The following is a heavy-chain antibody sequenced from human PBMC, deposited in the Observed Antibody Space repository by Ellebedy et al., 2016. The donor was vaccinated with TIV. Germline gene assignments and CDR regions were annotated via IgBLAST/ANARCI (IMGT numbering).Heavy chain of an antibody. V-gene: IGHV4-39*01. J-gene: IGHJ3*02. CDR1: VGLVTGSIYY. Sequence: SETLSLXCTVSVGLVTGSIYYWGWIRQPPGKGLEWFGSIYHSGSTYYNPSLKSRVTISVDTSKKQVSLKLSSVTAADTAIYYCVYGRAVDAYDIWGQGTMVTVSS. CDR3: VYGRAVDAYDI. CDR2: IYHSGST. D-gene: IGHD4-17*01.